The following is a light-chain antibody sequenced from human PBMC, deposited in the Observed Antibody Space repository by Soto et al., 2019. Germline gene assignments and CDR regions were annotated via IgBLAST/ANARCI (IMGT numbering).Light chain of an antibody. CDR1: QSISSSS. J-gene: IGKJ2*01. CDR2: GAS. Sequence: EIVLTQSPGTLSLSPGERATLSCRASQSISSSSLAWYQLKPGQPPRLLIYGASSRATGIPDRFSGSGSGTDFTLTISRLEPEDFAVYYCQQYGSSPKTFGQGTKLEIK. V-gene: IGKV3-20*01. CDR3: QQYGSSPKT.